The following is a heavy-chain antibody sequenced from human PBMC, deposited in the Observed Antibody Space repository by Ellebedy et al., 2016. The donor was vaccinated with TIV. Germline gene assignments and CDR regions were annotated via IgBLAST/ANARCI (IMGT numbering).Heavy chain of an antibody. CDR1: GFTFTTYA. CDR2: IVGSGA. V-gene: IGHV3-23*01. CDR3: AKDRTPGDGYWVFDY. Sequence: GESLKISCAASGFTFTTYAMHWVRQAPGKGLEWVSGIVGSGAQKYADSVKGRFTISRDNSKSTLVLQMSSLRAEDTAVYFCAKDRTPGDGYWVFDYWGQGTLVTVSS. D-gene: IGHD3-22*01. J-gene: IGHJ4*02.